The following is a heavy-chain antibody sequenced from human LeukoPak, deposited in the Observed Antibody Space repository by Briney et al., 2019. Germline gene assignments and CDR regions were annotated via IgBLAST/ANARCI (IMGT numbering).Heavy chain of an antibody. CDR2: IYYSGST. CDR3: ARGVPYGPSYEFFDY. CDR1: GGSITNYY. J-gene: IGHJ4*02. V-gene: IGHV4-59*01. D-gene: IGHD3-10*01. Sequence: SETLSLTCTVSGGSITNYYWSWIRQPPGKGLECIGYIYYSGSTNYNPSLKSRVTISLHTSKNQFSLKLNSVTAADTAVYYCARGVPYGPSYEFFDYWGQGTLVTVSS.